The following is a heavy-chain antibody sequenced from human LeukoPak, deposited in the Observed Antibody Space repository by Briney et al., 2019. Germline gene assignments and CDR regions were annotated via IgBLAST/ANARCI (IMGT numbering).Heavy chain of an antibody. D-gene: IGHD6-13*01. Sequence: PSETLSLTCTVSGGSIRSYYWSWIRQPPGKGLEWIGYIYYSGSTNYNPSLKSRVTISVDTSKNQFSLKLSSVTAADTAVYYCARDRGAAAGMDFFDYWGQGTLVTVSS. J-gene: IGHJ4*02. CDR1: GGSIRSYY. CDR3: ARDRGAAAGMDFFDY. CDR2: IYYSGST. V-gene: IGHV4-59*01.